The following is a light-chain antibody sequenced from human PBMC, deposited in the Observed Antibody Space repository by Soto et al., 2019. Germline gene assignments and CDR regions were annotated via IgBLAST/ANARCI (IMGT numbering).Light chain of an antibody. CDR3: QQYNDWPPYS. V-gene: IGKV3-15*01. Sequence: EIVMTQSPATLSVSPGERATLSCRASQSVSSNVAWYQQKPGQAPRLLIYGGFIRTTATPARFSGSGAGTEFTLTISSLQSEDFAVYYCQQYNDWPPYSFGQGTKVEIK. CDR1: QSVSSN. CDR2: GGF. J-gene: IGKJ2*01.